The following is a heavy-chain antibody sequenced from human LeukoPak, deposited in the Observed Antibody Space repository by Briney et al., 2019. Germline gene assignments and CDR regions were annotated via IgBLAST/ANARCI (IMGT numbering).Heavy chain of an antibody. CDR3: ARDPGYDFWSGWYFDY. CDR1: GFTVSSNY. V-gene: IGHV3-53*01. CDR2: IYNDGNT. J-gene: IGHJ4*02. Sequence: GGSLRLSCAASGFTVSSNYMTWVRQAPGKGLEWVSIIYNDGNTFYADSVKGRFTISRDNSKNTLYLQMNSLRAEDTAVYYCARDPGYDFWSGWYFDYWGQGTLVTVSS. D-gene: IGHD3-3*01.